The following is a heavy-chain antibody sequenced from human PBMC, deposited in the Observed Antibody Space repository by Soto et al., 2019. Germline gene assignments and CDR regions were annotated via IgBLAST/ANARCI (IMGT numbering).Heavy chain of an antibody. CDR1: GFTFSRHA. V-gene: IGHV3-23*01. CDR3: SRAVYSTAGWFDP. Sequence: AGGSLRLSCTASGFTFSRHAMTWVRQAPGKGLEWVSGLSDSGGSIYYADSVKGRFTISRDNSMNTLYLQMNTLRAEDTALYYCSRAVYSTAGWFDPWGQGTLVTRLL. CDR2: LSDSGGSI. D-gene: IGHD6-13*01. J-gene: IGHJ5*02.